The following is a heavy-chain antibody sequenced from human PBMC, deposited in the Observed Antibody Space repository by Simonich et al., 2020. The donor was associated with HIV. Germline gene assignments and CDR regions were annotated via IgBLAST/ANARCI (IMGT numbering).Heavy chain of an antibody. J-gene: IGHJ4*02. CDR2: INHSGNI. CDR3: ARHSRGYLYGFFDY. V-gene: IGHV4-34*01. D-gene: IGHD2-2*02. Sequence: QVQLQQWGAGLLKPSETLSLTCAVYDGSFSGYQWSWIRQPPEKGLEWIGEINHSGNINYNPPLKSRVTISVDTSNNQFSLKLSSVTAADTAVYYCARHSRGYLYGFFDYWGQGTLVTVSS. CDR1: DGSFSGYQ.